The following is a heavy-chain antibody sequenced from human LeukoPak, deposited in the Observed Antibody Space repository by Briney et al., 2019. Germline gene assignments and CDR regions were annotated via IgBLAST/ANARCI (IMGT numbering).Heavy chain of an antibody. J-gene: IGHJ3*02. Sequence: PGGSLRLSXAASGFTFSSYAMSWVRQAPGKGLEWVSAINGSGGSTYYADSVKGRFTISRDNSKNTLYLQMNSLRAEDTAVYYCAKDIRRGVVVAADAFDIWGQGTMVTVSS. CDR3: AKDIRRGVVVAADAFDI. CDR2: INGSGGST. V-gene: IGHV3-23*01. CDR1: GFTFSSYA. D-gene: IGHD2-15*01.